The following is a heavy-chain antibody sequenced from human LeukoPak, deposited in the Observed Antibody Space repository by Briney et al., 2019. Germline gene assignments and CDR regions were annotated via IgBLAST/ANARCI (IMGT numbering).Heavy chain of an antibody. CDR2: IYSGGST. J-gene: IGHJ4*02. Sequence: GGSLRLSCAASGFTVSSNYMSWVRQAPGKGLEWVSVIYSGGSTYYADSVKGRFTISRDNSKNTLYLQMNSLRAEDTAVYYCAREGTIFGVVMFFDYWGQGTLVTVSS. D-gene: IGHD3-3*01. CDR1: GFTVSSNY. V-gene: IGHV3-53*01. CDR3: AREGTIFGVVMFFDY.